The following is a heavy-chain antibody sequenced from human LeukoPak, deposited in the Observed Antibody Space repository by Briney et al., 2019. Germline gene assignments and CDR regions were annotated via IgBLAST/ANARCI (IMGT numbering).Heavy chain of an antibody. J-gene: IGHJ4*02. CDR2: IWYDGSNK. V-gene: IGHV3-33*01. Sequence: GGSLRLSCAASGFTFSSYGMHWVRQAPGKGLEWVAVIWYDGSNKYYADSVKGRFTISRDNSKNTLYLQMNSLRAEDTAVYYCARGGGITMITKDWGQGTLVTVSS. D-gene: IGHD3-22*01. CDR1: GFTFSSYG. CDR3: ARGGGITMITKD.